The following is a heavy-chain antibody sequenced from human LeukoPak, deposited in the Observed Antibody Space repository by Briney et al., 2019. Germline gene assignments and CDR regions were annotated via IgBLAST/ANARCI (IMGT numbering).Heavy chain of an antibody. CDR3: ARPARDTPMDDAIDI. CDR1: GFTFDDYG. J-gene: IGHJ3*02. Sequence: GGSLRLSCAASGFTFDDYGMSWVRQAPGKGLECVSGINWNGGSTGYADSVRGRFTISRDNAKNSLYLQMNSLRAEDTALYYCARPARDTPMDDAIDIWGQATMVTVSS. V-gene: IGHV3-20*04. CDR2: INWNGGST. D-gene: IGHD5-18*01.